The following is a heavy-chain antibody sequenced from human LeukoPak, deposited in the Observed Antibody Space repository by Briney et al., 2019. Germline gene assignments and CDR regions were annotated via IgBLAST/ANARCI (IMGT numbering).Heavy chain of an antibody. CDR3: ARHLKSPRSYGSGKGNWFDP. CDR1: GYSFTSYW. Sequence: ESLKISCKGSGYSFTSYWIGWVRQMPGKGLEGMGIIYPGDSDTRYSPSFQGQVTISPDKSISTAYLQWSSLKASDTAMYYCARHLKSPRSYGSGKGNWFDPWGQGTLVTVSS. V-gene: IGHV5-51*01. CDR2: IYPGDSDT. D-gene: IGHD3-10*01. J-gene: IGHJ5*02.